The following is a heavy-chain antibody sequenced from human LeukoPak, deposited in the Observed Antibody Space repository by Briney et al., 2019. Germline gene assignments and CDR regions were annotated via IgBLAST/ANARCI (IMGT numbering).Heavy chain of an antibody. D-gene: IGHD6-19*01. CDR1: GGSFSGYY. CDR2: INHSGST. V-gene: IGHV4-34*01. Sequence: SETLSLTCAVYGGSFSGYYWSWIRQPPGKGLEWIGEINHSGSTNYNPSLKSRGTISVDTSKNQFSLKLSSVTAADTAVYYCARVRQWLVLSYFNYWGQGTLVTVSS. CDR3: ARVRQWLVLSYFNY. J-gene: IGHJ4*02.